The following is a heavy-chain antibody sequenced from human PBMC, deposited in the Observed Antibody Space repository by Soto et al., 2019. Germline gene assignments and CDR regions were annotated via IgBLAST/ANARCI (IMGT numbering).Heavy chain of an antibody. D-gene: IGHD3-10*01. J-gene: IGHJ6*02. CDR2: ISYDGINI. CDR1: GFSFSSSA. Sequence: VQLLESGGGLVQPGGSLRLSCGASGFSFSSSAMSWVRQAPGKGLEWVAVISYDGINIYYADSVKGRFTISRDNSKNTLYLQMNSLRPEDTAVYYCARDGESMRFRTGATSYYGMDVWGQGTTVSVSS. CDR3: ARDGESMRFRTGATSYYGMDV. V-gene: IGHV3-30-3*01.